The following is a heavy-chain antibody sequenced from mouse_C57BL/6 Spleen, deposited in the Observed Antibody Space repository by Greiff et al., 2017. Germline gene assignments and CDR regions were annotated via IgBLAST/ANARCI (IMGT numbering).Heavy chain of an antibody. V-gene: IGHV1-7*01. CDR2: INPSSGYT. D-gene: IGHD2-4*01. Sequence: QVQLQQSGAELAKPGASVKLSCKASGYTFTSYWMHWVKQRPGQGLEWIGYINPSSGYTKYNQKFKDKATLTADKSSSTAYMQLSSLTYEDSAVYYVARVLYDYDAGDYAMDYWGQGTSVTVSS. CDR1: GYTFTSYW. CDR3: ARVLYDYDAGDYAMDY. J-gene: IGHJ4*01.